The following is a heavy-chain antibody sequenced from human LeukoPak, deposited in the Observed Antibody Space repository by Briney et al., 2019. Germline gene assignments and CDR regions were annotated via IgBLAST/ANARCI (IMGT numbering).Heavy chain of an antibody. CDR1: GYTFTSYD. CDR3: ARGSKRAGCFDY. V-gene: IGHV1-8*01. J-gene: IGHJ4*02. CDR2: MNPNSGNT. D-gene: IGHD6-19*01. Sequence: GASVKVSCKASGYTFTSYDINWVRQATGQGLEWMGWMNPNSGNTGYAQKFQGRVTMTRNTSISTAYMELSSLRSEDTAVYYCARGSKRAGCFDYWDQGTLVTVSS.